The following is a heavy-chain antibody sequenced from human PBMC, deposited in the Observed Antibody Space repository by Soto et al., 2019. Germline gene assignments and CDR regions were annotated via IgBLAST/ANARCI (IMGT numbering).Heavy chain of an antibody. CDR3: AKDGGDFWSGYYSYYYGMDV. CDR2: ISWNSGSI. J-gene: IGHJ6*02. Sequence: GGSLRLSCAASGFTFDDYAMHWVRQAPGKGLEWVSGISWNSGSIGYADSVKGRFTISRDNAKNSLYLQMNSLRAEDTALCYCAKDGGDFWSGYYSYYYGMDVWGQGTTVTVSS. D-gene: IGHD3-3*01. V-gene: IGHV3-9*01. CDR1: GFTFDDYA.